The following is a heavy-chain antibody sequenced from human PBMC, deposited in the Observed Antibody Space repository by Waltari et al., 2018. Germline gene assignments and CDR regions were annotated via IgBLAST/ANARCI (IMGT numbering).Heavy chain of an antibody. V-gene: IGHV3-48*01. Sequence: EVQLVESGGGLVQPGGSLRLSCAASGFTFSSYSMNWVRQGPGKGLEWVSYISSSSSTIYYADSVKGRFTISRDNAKNSLYLQMNSLRAEDTAVYYCARGAWGYVGPYGMDVWGQGTTVTVSS. CDR2: ISSSSSTI. CDR3: ARGAWGYVGPYGMDV. D-gene: IGHD1-26*01. J-gene: IGHJ6*02. CDR1: GFTFSSYS.